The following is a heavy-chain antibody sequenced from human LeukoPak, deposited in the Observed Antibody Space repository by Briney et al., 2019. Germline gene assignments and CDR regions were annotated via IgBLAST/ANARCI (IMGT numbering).Heavy chain of an antibody. CDR1: GESFSGYY. CDR2: INHSGST. CDR3: ARGYCSGGSCPLYYYYGMDV. D-gene: IGHD2-15*01. V-gene: IGHV4-34*01. J-gene: IGHJ6*02. Sequence: PSQTLSLTCAVWGESFSGYYWSWIRQPPGKGLEGVGEINHSGSTNYKPSLKSQITISVENSKNQFSLKLSSVTAAGTAVYYCARGYCSGGSCPLYYYYGMDVWGQGTTVTVSS.